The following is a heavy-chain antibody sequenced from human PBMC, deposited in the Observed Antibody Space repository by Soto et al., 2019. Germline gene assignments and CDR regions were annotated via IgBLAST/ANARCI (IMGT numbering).Heavy chain of an antibody. CDR1: GGSISSSSYY. D-gene: IGHD3-9*01. V-gene: IGHV4-39*01. CDR3: ARHDNLTGYCY. Sequence: PSETLSLTCTVSGGSISSSSYYWGWIRQPPGKGLERIGSIYYSGSTYYNPSLKSRVTISVDTSKNQFSLKLSSVTAADTAVYYCARHDNLTGYCYWGQGTLVTVSS. CDR2: IYYSGST. J-gene: IGHJ4*02.